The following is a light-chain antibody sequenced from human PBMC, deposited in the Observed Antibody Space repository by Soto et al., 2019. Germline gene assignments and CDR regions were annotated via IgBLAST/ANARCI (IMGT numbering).Light chain of an antibody. CDR1: QSVISN. CDR3: QQYGSSGT. V-gene: IGKV3-20*01. CDR2: GAS. J-gene: IGKJ1*01. Sequence: VLTQSPTTLSESPAEIATLSFSASQSVISNLAFYQQKPGQAPRHLIYGASNSATGIPDRFRGGGSGTDFTPTFSSRGPEDFAVYYCQQYGSSGTCGQGTKGDI.